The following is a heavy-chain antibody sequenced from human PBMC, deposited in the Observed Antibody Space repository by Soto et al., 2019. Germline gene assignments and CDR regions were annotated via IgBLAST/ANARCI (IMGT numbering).Heavy chain of an antibody. J-gene: IGHJ4*02. D-gene: IGHD6-6*01. V-gene: IGHV4-59*11. CDR1: GGFPSSHY. CDR3: ARGIGSRPSLCDY. Sequence: SETLSLTCTVSGGFPSSHYWSWIRQPPGKGLEWIGYIYYSGSTNYNPSLKSRVTISLDTSKNQFSLKLTSVTAADPAVYYCARGIGSRPSLCDYWGQGTPVTVSS. CDR2: IYYSGST.